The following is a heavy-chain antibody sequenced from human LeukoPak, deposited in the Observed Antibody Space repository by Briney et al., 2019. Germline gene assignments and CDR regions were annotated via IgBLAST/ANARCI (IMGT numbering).Heavy chain of an antibody. Sequence: PGRSLRLSCAASGFTLSRYWMSWVRQAPGKGLEWVANINEDGGERHYVDTVKGRFTISRDNAKNSLYLQMNSLRAEDTAVYYCARGGNLENWGRGTLVTVSS. J-gene: IGHJ4*02. D-gene: IGHD1-14*01. CDR1: GFTLSRYW. V-gene: IGHV3-7*01. CDR2: INEDGGER. CDR3: ARGGNLEN.